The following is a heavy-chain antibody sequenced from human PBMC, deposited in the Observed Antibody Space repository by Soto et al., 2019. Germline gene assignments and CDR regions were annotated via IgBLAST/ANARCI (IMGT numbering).Heavy chain of an antibody. CDR3: AHIPSPTVTTSAEYFQP. Sequence: QITLKESGPTLVKPTQTLTLTCTFSGFSLSTNGVGVSWIRQPPGKALEWFALIYWDDDKRYSPSLKSRLTITKDTSKNPVVLTMTNVDPVDTGTYYCAHIPSPTVTTSAEYFQPWGQGTLVTVSS. V-gene: IGHV2-5*02. J-gene: IGHJ1*01. CDR2: IYWDDDK. D-gene: IGHD4-17*01. CDR1: GFSLSTNGVG.